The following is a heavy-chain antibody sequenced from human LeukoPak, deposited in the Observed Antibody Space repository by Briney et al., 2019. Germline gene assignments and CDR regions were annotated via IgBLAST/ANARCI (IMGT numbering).Heavy chain of an antibody. Sequence: GATVKISCKASGYTFTDYYMHWVQQAPGKGLEWMGRVDPEDGETIYAEKFQGRVTITADTSTSTAYMELRSLRSDDTAVYYCAREYYSSSYDYWGQGTLVTVSS. CDR1: GYTFTDYY. CDR2: VDPEDGET. D-gene: IGHD6-13*01. CDR3: AREYYSSSYDY. V-gene: IGHV1-69-2*01. J-gene: IGHJ4*02.